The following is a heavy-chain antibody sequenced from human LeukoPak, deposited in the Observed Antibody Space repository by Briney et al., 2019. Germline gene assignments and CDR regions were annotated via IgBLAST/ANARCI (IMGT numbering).Heavy chain of an antibody. D-gene: IGHD1-26*01. CDR3: ASFHRGYYPFDY. Sequence: SETLSLTCTVSGGSVSSGSYYWSWIRQPPGKGLEWIGYIYYSGSTNYNPSLKSRVTISVDTSKNQFSLKLSSVTAADTAVYYCASFHRGYYPFDYWGQGTLVTVSS. CDR2: IYYSGST. J-gene: IGHJ4*02. V-gene: IGHV4-61*01. CDR1: GGSVSSGSYY.